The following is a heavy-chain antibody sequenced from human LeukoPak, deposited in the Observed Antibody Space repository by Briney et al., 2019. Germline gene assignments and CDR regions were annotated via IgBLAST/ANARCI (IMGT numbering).Heavy chain of an antibody. CDR2: IYYSGST. CDR1: GGSISSSSYY. V-gene: IGHV4-39*07. CDR3: ARVSSAPYDSSGPPDAFDI. D-gene: IGHD3-22*01. Sequence: SETLSLTCTVSGGSISSSSYYWGWIRQPPGKGLEWIGSIYYSGSTYYNPSLKSRVAISVDTSKNQFSLKLSSVTAADTAVYYCARVSSAPYDSSGPPDAFDIWGQGTMVTVSS. J-gene: IGHJ3*02.